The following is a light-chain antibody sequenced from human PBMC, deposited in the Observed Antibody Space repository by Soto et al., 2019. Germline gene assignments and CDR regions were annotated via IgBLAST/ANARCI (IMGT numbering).Light chain of an antibody. CDR1: QSVLYSSNDKNY. J-gene: IGKJ3*01. CDR3: QQYYTTPFT. V-gene: IGKV4-1*01. CDR2: WAS. Sequence: DTVMTQSPDSLAVSLGERASINCRSNQSVLYSSNDKNYLAWYQQKPGQSPKLLIYWASSRESGVPARFSGSGSGTEFTLTISSLRAEDVAVYYCQQYYTTPFTFGPGTIVEIK.